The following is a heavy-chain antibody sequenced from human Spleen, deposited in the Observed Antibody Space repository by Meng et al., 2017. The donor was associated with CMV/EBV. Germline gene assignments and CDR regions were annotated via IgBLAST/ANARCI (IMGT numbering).Heavy chain of an antibody. CDR1: GFTFSSYA. CDR2: IKSKTDGGKT. D-gene: IGHD2/OR15-2a*01. J-gene: IGHJ4*02. V-gene: IGHV3-15*01. Sequence: GESLKISCAASGFTFSSYAMHWVRQAPGKGLEWVGRIKSKTDGGKTEYPAPVKDRFTISRDDSKNTLYLQRNSLKTEDTAVYYCTTDFSRGYWGQGTLVTVSS. CDR3: TTDFSRGY.